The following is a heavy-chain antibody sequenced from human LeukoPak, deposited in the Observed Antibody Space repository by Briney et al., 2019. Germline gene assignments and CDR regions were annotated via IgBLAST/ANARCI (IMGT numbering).Heavy chain of an antibody. D-gene: IGHD6-13*01. CDR3: AREGDSRNVGWFDP. CDR1: GYSISSGYY. CDR2: IYHSGRT. V-gene: IGHV4-38-2*02. J-gene: IGHJ5*02. Sequence: SETLSLTCTVSGYSISSGYYWGWIRQPPGKGLEWIGSIYHSGRTYYNPSLKSRVTISVDTSKNQFSLKLSSVPAADTAVYHCAREGDSRNVGWFDPRGQGTLVTVSS.